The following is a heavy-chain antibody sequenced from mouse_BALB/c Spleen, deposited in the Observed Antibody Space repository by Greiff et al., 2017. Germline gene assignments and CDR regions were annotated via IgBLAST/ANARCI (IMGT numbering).Heavy chain of an antibody. CDR3: ARWIYYDYEGGFAY. CDR1: GYSITSDYA. Sequence: EVKLLESGPGLVKPSQSLSLTCTVTGYSITSDYAWNWIRQFPGNKLEWMGYISYSGSTSYNPSLKSRISITRDTSKNQFFLQLNSVTTEDTATYYCARWIYYDYEGGFAYWGQGTLVTVSA. V-gene: IGHV3-2*02. J-gene: IGHJ3*01. CDR2: ISYSGST. D-gene: IGHD2-4*01.